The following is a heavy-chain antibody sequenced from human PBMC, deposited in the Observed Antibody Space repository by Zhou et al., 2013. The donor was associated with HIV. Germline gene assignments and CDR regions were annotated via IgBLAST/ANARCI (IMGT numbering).Heavy chain of an antibody. J-gene: IGHJ2*01. V-gene: IGHV1-2*04. D-gene: IGHD6-6*01. Sequence: QVQLVQSGAEVKKPGASVKVSCKASGYTFTGYYLHWVRQAPGQGPEWMGWINPNSGGTNFAQRFQGWVTMTSDTSISTAYMELSRLKSDDTAVYYCAREGSQYGSSSHNWYFDLWGPGTLVTVSS. CDR1: GYTFTGYY. CDR2: INPNSGGT. CDR3: AREGSQYGSSSHNWYFDL.